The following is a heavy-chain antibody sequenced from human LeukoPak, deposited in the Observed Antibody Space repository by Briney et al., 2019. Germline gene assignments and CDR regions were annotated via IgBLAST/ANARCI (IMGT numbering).Heavy chain of an antibody. V-gene: IGHV4-39*01. J-gene: IGHJ4*02. CDR2: IYYSGST. Sequence: PSETLSLTCTVSGGSISSSSYYWGWIRQPPGKGLEWIGSIYYSGSTYYNPSLKSRVTISVDTSKNQFSLKLSSVTAADTAVYYCASGSLVPAEYWGRGTLVTVSS. CDR3: ASGSLVPAEY. D-gene: IGHD2-2*01. CDR1: GGSISSSSYY.